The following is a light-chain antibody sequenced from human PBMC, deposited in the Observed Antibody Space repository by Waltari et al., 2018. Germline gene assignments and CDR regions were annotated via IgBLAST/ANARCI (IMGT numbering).Light chain of an antibody. J-gene: IGLJ2*01. CDR3: CSYGVRVF. Sequence: QSALTQPASVSGSPGQSITISCTGTSSDIGNYNFFVSWYQHRPGEAPKLIIYEGNVRPSGVSDRFSGSKSGNAASQTISGLQAEDEAHYYCCSYGVRVFFGGGTKLTVL. CDR2: EGN. V-gene: IGLV2-23*01. CDR1: SSDIGNYNFF.